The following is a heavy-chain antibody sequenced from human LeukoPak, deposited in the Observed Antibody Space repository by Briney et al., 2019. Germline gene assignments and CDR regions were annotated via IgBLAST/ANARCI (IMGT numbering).Heavy chain of an antibody. CDR3: AKGDSN. CDR1: GFIFSNYG. V-gene: IGHV3-30*02. D-gene: IGHD6-13*01. CDR2: IPKDGINK. Sequence: PGEPLRLSCTTSGFIFSNYGFHWVRQAPGKGLEWVALIRNDIPKDGINKYYADSIRGRFTISRDNSKNTVYLQMNSLRVADTAMYYCAKGDSNWGQGTLVTVSS. J-gene: IGHJ4*02.